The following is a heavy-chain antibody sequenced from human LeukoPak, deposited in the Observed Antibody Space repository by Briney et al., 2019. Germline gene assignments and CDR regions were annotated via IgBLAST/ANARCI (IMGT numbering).Heavy chain of an antibody. CDR3: ASLSGSYTLGGY. J-gene: IGHJ4*02. CDR1: GGSFSGYY. D-gene: IGHD1-26*01. Sequence: SETLSLTCAVYGGSFSGYYWSWIRQPPGRGLEWIGEINHSGSTSYNPSLKSRVTMSVDTSKNQFSLKLSSVTAADTAVYYCASLSGSYTLGGYWGQGTLVTVSS. CDR2: INHSGST. V-gene: IGHV4-34*01.